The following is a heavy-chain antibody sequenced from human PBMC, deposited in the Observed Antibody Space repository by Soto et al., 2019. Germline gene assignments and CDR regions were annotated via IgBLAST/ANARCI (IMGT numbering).Heavy chain of an antibody. CDR1: GFTVIINY. V-gene: IGHV3-66*04. CDR3: ARLGYYYDSSGYRMDV. D-gene: IGHD3-22*01. J-gene: IGHJ6*02. Sequence: GALRLSCAASGFTVIINYMSWVRQAPGKGLEWVSVIYSGGSTYYADSVKGRFTISRDNSKNTLYLQMNSLRAEDTAVYYCARLGYYYDSSGYRMDVWGQGTTVTVSS. CDR2: IYSGGST.